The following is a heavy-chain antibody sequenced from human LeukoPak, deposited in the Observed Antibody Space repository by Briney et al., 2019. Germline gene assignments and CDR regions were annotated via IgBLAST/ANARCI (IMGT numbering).Heavy chain of an antibody. CDR3: AKGDPPTYYDILTGQDY. J-gene: IGHJ4*02. CDR1: GFTFSSYA. CDR2: ISAGGGGT. Sequence: GGSLRLSCAASGFTFSSYAMSWVRQAPGKGLEWVAGISAGGGGTYYADSVKGRFTISRDNSKNMLYLQLNSLRAEDTAVYYCAKGDPPTYYDILTGQDYWGQGTLVTVSS. V-gene: IGHV3-23*01. D-gene: IGHD3-9*01.